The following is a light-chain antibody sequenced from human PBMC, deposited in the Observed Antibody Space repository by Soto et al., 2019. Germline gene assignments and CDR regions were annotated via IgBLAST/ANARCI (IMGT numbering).Light chain of an antibody. Sequence: DIQMTQSPSTLSGSVGVRVTITCRASQTFSNWLAWYQQKPGKAPKLLIYKASTLKSGVPSRFSGSGSGTEFTLTISSLQPDDFATYDCQHYNSYSEAFGQGTKVELK. CDR1: QTFSNW. CDR2: KAS. V-gene: IGKV1-5*03. CDR3: QHYNSYSEA. J-gene: IGKJ1*01.